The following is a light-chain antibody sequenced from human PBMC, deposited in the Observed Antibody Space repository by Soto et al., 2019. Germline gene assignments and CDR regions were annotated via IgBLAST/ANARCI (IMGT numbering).Light chain of an antibody. CDR2: GAS. J-gene: IGKJ5*01. CDR1: QSVSSSY. V-gene: IGKV3-20*01. CDR3: RQYGSSPIT. Sequence: EIVLTQSPGTLSLSPGERATLSCRASQSVSSSYLAWYKQQPGQAPRLLIYGASSSATGIPDRFSGSGSGTDFTLTISRREPEDFAVYYCRQYGSSPITFGHGTRLEIK.